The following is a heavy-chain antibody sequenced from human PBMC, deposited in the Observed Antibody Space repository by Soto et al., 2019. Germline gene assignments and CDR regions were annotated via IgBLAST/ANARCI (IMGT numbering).Heavy chain of an antibody. Sequence: QVQLQESGPGLENPSGTLSLPSAFSGGPISSDNWWSWVRQPPGKGLEWIGEIYHSGGTHYNPSLKSRVTISVDKSKNLISLELSSVTAADTAVYFCARHGGFSFDSWGQGTLVTVSS. CDR3: ARHGGFSFDS. CDR2: IYHSGGT. D-gene: IGHD3-3*01. J-gene: IGHJ4*02. V-gene: IGHV4-4*02. CDR1: GGPISSDNW.